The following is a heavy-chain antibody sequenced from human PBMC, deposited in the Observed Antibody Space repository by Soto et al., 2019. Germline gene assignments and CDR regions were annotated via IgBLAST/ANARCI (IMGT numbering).Heavy chain of an antibody. CDR2: IYWDDDK. CDR3: AHGPGVRGVIIKHYTWFDP. Sequence: QITLKESGPTLVKPTQTLTLTCTFSGFSLSTSGVGVGWIRQPPGKALEWLALIYWDDDKRYSPSLKSRLTITKDTSKNQVVLTMTSMDPVDTATYYCAHGPGVRGVIIKHYTWFDPWGQGTLVTVSS. D-gene: IGHD3-10*01. V-gene: IGHV2-5*02. J-gene: IGHJ5*02. CDR1: GFSLSTSGVG.